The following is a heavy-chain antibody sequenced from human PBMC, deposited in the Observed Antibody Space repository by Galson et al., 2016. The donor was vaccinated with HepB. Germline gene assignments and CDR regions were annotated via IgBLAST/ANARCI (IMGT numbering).Heavy chain of an antibody. Sequence: SLRLSCAASGFIVSSSFISWVRQTPGTGLEWVTVMYPRGETHSSDPERGRFTISRDNSRNSMSLQMTNLRVGDTAVYFCARWTSYCPRPGCPRDHDYFDPWGQGILVTVSS. CDR1: GFIVSSSF. J-gene: IGHJ5*02. CDR2: MYPRGET. V-gene: IGHV3-53*01. CDR3: ARWTSYCPRPGCPRDHDYFDP. D-gene: IGHD4-11*01.